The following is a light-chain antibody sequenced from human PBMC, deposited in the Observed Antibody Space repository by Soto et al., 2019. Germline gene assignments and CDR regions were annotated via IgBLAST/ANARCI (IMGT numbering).Light chain of an antibody. Sequence: QSVLTQPPSASGTPGQRVTISCSGSSSNIGSNYVYWYQQFPATAPTLLIYRSDQRPSGVPDRSSGSKSGTSASLAISGLRSEDEADYYCATWDDSLSGQVFGTGTKLTVL. CDR3: ATWDDSLSGQV. CDR2: RSD. CDR1: SSNIGSNY. J-gene: IGLJ1*01. V-gene: IGLV1-47*01.